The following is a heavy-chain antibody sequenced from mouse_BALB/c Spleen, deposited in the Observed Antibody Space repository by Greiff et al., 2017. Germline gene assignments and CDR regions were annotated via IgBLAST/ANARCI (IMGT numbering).Heavy chain of an antibody. D-gene: IGHD2-2*01. Sequence: VKLMESGPGLVAPSQSLSITCTASGFSLTDYGVSWIRQPPGKGLEWLGVIWGGGSTYYNSALTSRLSICKDNSKSQVFLKMNSLQTDDTAMYYGAKHNCGYDGGFAYWGQGTLVTVSA. CDR1: GFSLTDYG. CDR2: IWGGGST. V-gene: IGHV2-6-5*01. J-gene: IGHJ3*01. CDR3: AKHNCGYDGGFAY.